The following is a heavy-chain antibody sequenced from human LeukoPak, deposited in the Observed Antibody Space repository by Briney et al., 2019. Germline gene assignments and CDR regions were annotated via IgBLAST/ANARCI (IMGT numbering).Heavy chain of an antibody. CDR1: GFTFDDYA. V-gene: IGHV3-9*01. CDR3: AKERDYGPADY. D-gene: IGHD4/OR15-4a*01. Sequence: GGSLRLSCAASGFTFDDYAMHWVRQAPGKGLEWVSGVTWNSGSIDYADSVKGRFTISRDNSKNTLFLQMNSLRAEGTAIYYCAKERDYGPADYWGQGTLVTVSS. J-gene: IGHJ4*02. CDR2: VTWNSGSI.